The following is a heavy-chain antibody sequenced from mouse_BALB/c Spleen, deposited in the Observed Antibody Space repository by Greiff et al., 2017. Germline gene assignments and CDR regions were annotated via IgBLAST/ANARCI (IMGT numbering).Heavy chain of an antibody. CDR1: GYTFTDYY. Sequence: EVQLQQSGPELVKPGASVKISCKASGYTFTDYYMNWVKQSHGKSLEWIGLVNPNNGGTSYNQKFKGKATLTVDKSSSTAYMELRSLTSEDSAVYYCARLGYYGYDWFAYWGQGTLVTVSA. CDR3: ARLGYYGYDWFAY. CDR2: VNPNNGGT. J-gene: IGHJ3*01. D-gene: IGHD2-2*01. V-gene: IGHV1-26*01.